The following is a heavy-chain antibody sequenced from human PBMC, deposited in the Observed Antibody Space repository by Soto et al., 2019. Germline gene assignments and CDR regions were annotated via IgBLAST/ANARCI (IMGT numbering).Heavy chain of an antibody. J-gene: IGHJ6*02. Sequence: QVQLVESGGGVVQPGRSLRLSCAASGFNFSSHAMHWVRQAPGKGLEWVAVIAFDGSSNYYADSVKGRFTVSRDNSKNTLYLQMTSLRVEDTAVYYCARDGKLELLSYYDAMDVWGQGTTVTVSS. D-gene: IGHD1-7*01. V-gene: IGHV3-30-3*01. CDR1: GFNFSSHA. CDR2: IAFDGSSN. CDR3: ARDGKLELLSYYDAMDV.